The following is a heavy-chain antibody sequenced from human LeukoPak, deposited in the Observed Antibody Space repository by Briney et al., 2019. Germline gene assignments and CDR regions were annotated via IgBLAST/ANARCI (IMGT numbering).Heavy chain of an antibody. D-gene: IGHD2-15*01. J-gene: IGHJ4*02. V-gene: IGHV1-69*05. CDR1: GGTFRSYA. Sequence: ASVKVSXKASGGTFRSYAISWVRQAPGQGLEWIGRIIPIFGTANYAQKFQGRVTITTDESTSTAYMELSSLRSEDTAVYYCAGAYCSGGSCYSGGYWGQGTLVTVSS. CDR3: AGAYCSGGSCYSGGY. CDR2: IIPIFGTA.